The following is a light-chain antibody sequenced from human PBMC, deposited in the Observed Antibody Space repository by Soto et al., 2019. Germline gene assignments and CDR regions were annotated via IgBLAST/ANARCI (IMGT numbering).Light chain of an antibody. Sequence: EIVMTQSPATLSVSPGERATLSCRASQSVSSNLAWYQQKPGQAPRLLIYGASTRATGIPARFGGSRSGTEFTLTISSLQSEDFAVYYCQQYNNWPWTFGQGTKVEIE. CDR3: QQYNNWPWT. J-gene: IGKJ1*01. CDR1: QSVSSN. V-gene: IGKV3-15*01. CDR2: GAS.